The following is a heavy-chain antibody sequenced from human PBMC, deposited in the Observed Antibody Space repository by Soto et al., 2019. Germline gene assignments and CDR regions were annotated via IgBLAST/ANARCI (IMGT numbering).Heavy chain of an antibody. CDR2: ISYDGSNK. V-gene: IGHV3-30*18. D-gene: IGHD4-17*01. J-gene: IGHJ4*02. CDR3: AKDTAYDYGDRYPDY. CDR1: GFTFSSYG. Sequence: QVQLVESGGGVVQPGRSLRLSCAASGFTFSSYGMHWVRQAPGKGLEWVAVISYDGSNKYYADSVKGRFTISRDNSKNTLYLPMNSLRAEDTAVYYCAKDTAYDYGDRYPDYWGQGTLVTVSS.